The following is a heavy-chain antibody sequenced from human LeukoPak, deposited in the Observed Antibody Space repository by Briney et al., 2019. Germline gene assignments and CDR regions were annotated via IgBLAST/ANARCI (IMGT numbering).Heavy chain of an antibody. J-gene: IGHJ4*02. CDR3: ARGRLGELHSIYY. D-gene: IGHD3-16*01. CDR2: ISFDGSNK. V-gene: IGHV3-30-3*01. Sequence: GRSLRLSCAATGFTFSRYGVLRVRQAPGKGLEWVAVISFDGSNKYYADSVKGRFTISRDNSKNTLFLQMNSLRAEDTAVYYCARGRLGELHSIYYWGQGTLVTVSS. CDR1: GFTFSRYG.